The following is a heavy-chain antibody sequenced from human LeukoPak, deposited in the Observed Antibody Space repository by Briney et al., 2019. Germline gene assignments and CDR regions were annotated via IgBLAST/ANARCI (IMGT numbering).Heavy chain of an antibody. CDR3: ARERIRGEDY. CDR2: ISYDGSNK. D-gene: IGHD3-10*01. J-gene: IGHJ4*02. V-gene: IGHV3-30*04. Sequence: PGRSLRLSCAASGLTFISYAMHWVRQAPGKGLEWVAVISYDGSNKYYADSVKGRFTISRDNSKNTLYLQMNSLRAEDTAVYYCARERIRGEDYWGQGALVTVSS. CDR1: GLTFISYA.